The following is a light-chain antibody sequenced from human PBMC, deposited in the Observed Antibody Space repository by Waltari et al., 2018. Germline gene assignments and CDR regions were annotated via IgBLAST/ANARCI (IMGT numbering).Light chain of an antibody. Sequence: SYVVTQPPSVSVAPGETATITWGGDNIGNYSVHWYQQKAGQAPVLVIFYDRDRPSGIPDRFSGSNSGNTATLTISRVEAGDEARYYCHVWHPHVDPGVFGTGTEVTVL. CDR2: YDR. J-gene: IGLJ1*01. CDR3: HVWHPHVDPGV. CDR1: NIGNYS. V-gene: IGLV3-21*04.